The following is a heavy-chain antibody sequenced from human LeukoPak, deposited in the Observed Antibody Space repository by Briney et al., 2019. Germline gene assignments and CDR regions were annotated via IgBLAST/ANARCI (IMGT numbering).Heavy chain of an antibody. V-gene: IGHV4-61*01. CDR2: ISNSGST. CDR3: ARSPSGYRFDS. CDR1: GVSVNRGTFF. J-gene: IGHJ4*02. D-gene: IGHD3-22*01. Sequence: SETLSLTCAVSGVSVNRGTFFGTWIRKPPGKGREWIGYISNSGSTNYHPSLKSRVTISSDTSRTQFTLKLTSVTAADTAVYFCARSPSGYRFDSWGQGTLVTVSS.